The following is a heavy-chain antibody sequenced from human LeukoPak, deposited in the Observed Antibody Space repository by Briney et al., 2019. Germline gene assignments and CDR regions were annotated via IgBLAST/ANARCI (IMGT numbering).Heavy chain of an antibody. CDR3: ARVGGIVGATFGSGPPPRPRYYFDY. J-gene: IGHJ4*02. CDR2: IYYSGST. Sequence: SETLSLTCTVSGGSISSSSYYWGWIRQPPGKGLEWIGSIYYSGSTYYNPSLKSRVTISVDTSKNQFSLKLSSVTAADTAVYYCARVGGIVGATFGSGPPPRPRYYFDYWGQGTLVTVSS. D-gene: IGHD1-26*01. CDR1: GGSISSSSYY. V-gene: IGHV4-39*01.